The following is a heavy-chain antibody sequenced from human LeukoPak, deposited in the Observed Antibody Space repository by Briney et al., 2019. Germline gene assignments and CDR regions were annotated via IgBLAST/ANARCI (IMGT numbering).Heavy chain of an antibody. D-gene: IGHD2-8*01. Sequence: PGGSLRLSCAASGFTVGNNYMNWVRQGPGKGLEWVSLIFSHGETSYADSVKGRFSISRDNSKNTLYLQMNGLRVEDTAVYYCARDPPAVSINTYAWGQGTLVTVSS. CDR1: GFTVGNNY. V-gene: IGHV3-66*01. CDR2: IFSHGET. CDR3: ARDPPAVSINTYA. J-gene: IGHJ4*02.